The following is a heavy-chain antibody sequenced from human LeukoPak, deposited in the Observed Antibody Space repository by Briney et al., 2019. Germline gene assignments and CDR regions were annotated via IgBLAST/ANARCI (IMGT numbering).Heavy chain of an antibody. J-gene: IGHJ4*02. V-gene: IGHV3-48*04. CDR2: IDSGGSAI. CDR3: ATDSYYFDRSGYSGDY. Sequence: GGSLRLSCAASGFMFTTYNMNWFRQAPGKGLEWVSYIDSGGSAIFYADSVKGRFTISRDNAGNSLHLQMNNLRVEDMALYYCATDSYYFDRSGYSGDYWGQGTLVSVSS. D-gene: IGHD3-22*01. CDR1: GFMFTTYN.